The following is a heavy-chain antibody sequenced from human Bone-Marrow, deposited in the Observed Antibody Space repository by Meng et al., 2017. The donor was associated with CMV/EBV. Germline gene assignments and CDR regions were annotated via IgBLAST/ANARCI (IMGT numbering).Heavy chain of an antibody. Sequence: GESLKISCVASGFNSNGYWMSWVRQVPGKALEWVANIKQDGGEKYYVPSMKGRFIVSRDNAKSSLYLQMNDLRVEDTAVYYCATTTNGCFDNWGQGARVTGSS. CDR3: ATTTNGCFDN. V-gene: IGHV3-7*01. CDR1: GFNSNGYW. CDR2: IKQDGGEK. D-gene: IGHD2-8*01. J-gene: IGHJ4*02.